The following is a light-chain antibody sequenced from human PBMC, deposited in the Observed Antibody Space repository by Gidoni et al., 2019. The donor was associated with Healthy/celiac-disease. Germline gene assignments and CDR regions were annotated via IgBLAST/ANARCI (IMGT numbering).Light chain of an antibody. V-gene: IGKV1-39*01. CDR3: QQSYSTRIT. J-gene: IGKJ5*01. CDR2: AAS. CDR1: QSISSY. Sequence: DIQMTQSPSSLSASVEDRVTITCRASQSISSYLNWYQQKPGKAPKLLIYAASSLQSGVPSRFSGSGSGTDFTLTISSLQPEDYATYYWQQSYSTRITFGQGTRLEIK.